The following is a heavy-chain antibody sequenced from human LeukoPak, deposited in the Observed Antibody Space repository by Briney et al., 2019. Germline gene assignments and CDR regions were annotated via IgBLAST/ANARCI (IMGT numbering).Heavy chain of an antibody. CDR1: GFTFTSYA. CDR3: ARDPYSGHYGNDYYYYMDV. D-gene: IGHD5-12*01. V-gene: IGHV3-21*01. CDR2: ITSSSSYA. J-gene: IGHJ6*03. Sequence: GGSLRLSCAASGFTFTSYAMSWVRRAPKKGLEWVSSITSSSSYAFYADSVKGRFTISRDNAKSSLYLQMNNLRAEDTAVYYCARDPYSGHYGNDYYYYMDVWGKGTTVTISS.